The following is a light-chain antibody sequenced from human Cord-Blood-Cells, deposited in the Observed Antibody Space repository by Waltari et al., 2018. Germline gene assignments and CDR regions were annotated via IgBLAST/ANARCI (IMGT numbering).Light chain of an antibody. CDR2: EGR. Sequence: QSALTQPASVSGSPGQSIPISCTGTSSDVGSYNLVSWYQQHPGKAPRLIIYEGRKRPSGVSNLFSGSKSGNTASLTISGLQAEDEADYYCCSYAGSSTYVFGTGTKVTVL. J-gene: IGLJ1*01. V-gene: IGLV2-23*01. CDR1: SSDVGSYNL. CDR3: CSYAGSSTYV.